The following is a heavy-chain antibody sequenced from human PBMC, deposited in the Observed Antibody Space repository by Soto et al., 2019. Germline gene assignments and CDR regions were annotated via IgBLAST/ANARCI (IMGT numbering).Heavy chain of an antibody. V-gene: IGHV4-59*08. D-gene: IGHD6-19*01. CDR1: GGSISSYY. J-gene: IGHJ4*02. CDR3: ARLSYSSGWYFPLDY. CDR2: IYYSGST. Sequence: SETLSLTCTVSGGSISSYYWSWIRQPPGKGLEWIGYIYYSGSTNYNPSLQSRVTISVDTSKNQFSLKLSSVTAADTVVYYCARLSYSSGWYFPLDYWGQGTLVTVSS.